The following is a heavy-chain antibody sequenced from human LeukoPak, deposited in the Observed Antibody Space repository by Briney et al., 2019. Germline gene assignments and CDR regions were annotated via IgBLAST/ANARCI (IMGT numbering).Heavy chain of an antibody. CDR3: ARDYPIVVVPAARAGNWLDP. J-gene: IGHJ5*02. Sequence: AASVKVSCKASGGTFSSYAISWVRQAPGQGLEWMGGIIPIFGTANYAQKFQGRVTITADESTSTAYMELSSLRSEDTAVYYCARDYPIVVVPAARAGNWLDPWGQGTLVTVSS. CDR1: GGTFSSYA. D-gene: IGHD2-2*01. CDR2: IIPIFGTA. V-gene: IGHV1-69*01.